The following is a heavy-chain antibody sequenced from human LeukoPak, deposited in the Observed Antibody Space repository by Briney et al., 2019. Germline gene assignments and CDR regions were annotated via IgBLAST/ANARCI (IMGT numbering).Heavy chain of an antibody. CDR2: INMDGSRT. CDR3: ATSLVGATVY. Sequence: GGPLRLSCAASGLTLSNYWMHWVRQVPGKGLVGVSRINMDGSRTNYADSVKGRFMISRDNPKNTLYLQMNSLRVEDTAVYYCATSLVGATVYWGQGTLVTVSS. CDR1: GLTLSNYW. J-gene: IGHJ4*02. V-gene: IGHV3-74*01. D-gene: IGHD2-15*01.